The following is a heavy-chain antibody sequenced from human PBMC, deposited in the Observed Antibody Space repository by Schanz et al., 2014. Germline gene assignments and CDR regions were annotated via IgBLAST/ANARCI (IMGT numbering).Heavy chain of an antibody. D-gene: IGHD5-12*01. Sequence: VQLVESGGGVAQPGGSLRLSCAASGLTFSSHAVSWVRQAPGKGLEWVSAISGSGDNTFYADSVRGRFTISRDNAKNSMYLQMTSLRVEDTAVYYCARDPNSVNEIDYWGQGTLVTVSS. CDR1: GLTFSSHA. CDR2: ISGSGDNT. CDR3: ARDPNSVNEIDY. J-gene: IGHJ4*02. V-gene: IGHV3-23*04.